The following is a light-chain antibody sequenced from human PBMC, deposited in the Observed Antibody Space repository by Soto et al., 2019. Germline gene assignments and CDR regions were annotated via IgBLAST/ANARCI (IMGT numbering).Light chain of an antibody. J-gene: IGKJ5*01. CDR2: TAS. CDR3: QQSYSTPFT. V-gene: IGKV1-39*01. Sequence: DIQITQSPSSLSASVGDRVTISCRASPSISIYLNWYQHKAGKAPKLLIYTASRLQSGVPSRFSGSGSGTDVTLTISSLQSEDYASYYCQQSYSTPFTFGLGTRLEIK. CDR1: PSISIY.